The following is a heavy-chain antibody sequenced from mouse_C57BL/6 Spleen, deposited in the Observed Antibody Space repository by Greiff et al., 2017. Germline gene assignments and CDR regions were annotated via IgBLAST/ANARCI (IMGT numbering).Heavy chain of an antibody. CDR2: IYPGSGST. V-gene: IGHV1-55*01. CDR1: GYTFTSYW. Sequence: QVQLQQPGAELVKPGASVKMSCKASGYTFTSYWITWVKQRPGQGLEWIGDIYPGSGSTNYNEKFKRKATLTVDTSSSTAYMQLSSLTSEDSAVYYCARELRLREGPMDYWGQGTSVTVSS. CDR3: ARELRLREGPMDY. J-gene: IGHJ4*01. D-gene: IGHD3-2*02.